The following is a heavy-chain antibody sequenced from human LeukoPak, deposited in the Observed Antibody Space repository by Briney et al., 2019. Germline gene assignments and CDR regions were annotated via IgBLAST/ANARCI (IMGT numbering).Heavy chain of an antibody. CDR2: IIPIFGTA. CDR1: GGTFSSYA. J-gene: IGHJ5*02. CDR3: ARDAVNADGYSYGNAWFDP. V-gene: IGHV1-69*05. Sequence: SVKVSCKASGGTFSSYAISWVRQAPGQGLEWMGGIIPIFGTANYAQKFQGRVTITTDESTSTAYMELSSLRSEDTAVYYCARDAVNADGYSYGNAWFDPWGQGTLVTVSS. D-gene: IGHD5-18*01.